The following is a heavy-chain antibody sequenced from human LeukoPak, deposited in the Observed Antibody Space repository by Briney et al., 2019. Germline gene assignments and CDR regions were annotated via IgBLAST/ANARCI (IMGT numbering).Heavy chain of an antibody. CDR1: GYTFTGYY. D-gene: IGHD3-22*01. J-gene: IGHJ5*02. Sequence: ASVKVSCKASGYTFTGYYMHWVRHAPGQGLEWMGWINPNSGGTNYAQKFQGWVTMTRDTSISTAYMELSRLRSDDTAVYYCARDGGSSGYPGWFDPWGQGTLVTVSS. CDR3: ARDGGSSGYPGWFDP. CDR2: INPNSGGT. V-gene: IGHV1-2*04.